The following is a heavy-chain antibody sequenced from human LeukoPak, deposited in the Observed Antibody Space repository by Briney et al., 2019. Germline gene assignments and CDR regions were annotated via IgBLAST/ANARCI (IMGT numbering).Heavy chain of an antibody. D-gene: IGHD4-11*01. V-gene: IGHV3-33*01. Sequence: PGRSLGLSCAASGFTFSGYGMHWVRQAPGKGLEWVVMIWYDGSNKYYADSVKGRFTISRDNSKNTVYLQMNSLRAEDTAVYYCARDGNDYSNYAPLDYWGQGTLVTVSS. CDR1: GFTFSGYG. CDR2: IWYDGSNK. CDR3: ARDGNDYSNYAPLDY. J-gene: IGHJ4*02.